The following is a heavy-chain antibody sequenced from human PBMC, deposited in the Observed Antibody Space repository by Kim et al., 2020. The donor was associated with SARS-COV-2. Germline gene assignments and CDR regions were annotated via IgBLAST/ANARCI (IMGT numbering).Heavy chain of an antibody. V-gene: IGHV3-30*04. CDR3: ASDVFYGGNPFTSLGGPLYGMDV. Sequence: GGSLRLSCAASGFTFSSYAMHWVRQAPGKGLEWVAVISYDGSNKYYADSVKGRFTISRDNSKNTLYLQMNSLRAEDTAVYYCASDVFYGGNPFTSLGGPLYGMDVWGQGTTVTVSS. D-gene: IGHD4-17*01. CDR1: GFTFSSYA. J-gene: IGHJ6*02. CDR2: ISYDGSNK.